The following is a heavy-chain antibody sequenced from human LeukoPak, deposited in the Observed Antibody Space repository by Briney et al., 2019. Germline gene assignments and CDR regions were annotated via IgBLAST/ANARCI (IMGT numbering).Heavy chain of an antibody. D-gene: IGHD4-17*01. CDR3: ARDGELRWGRNYGDPNIDY. CDR2: INPNSGGT. V-gene: IGHV1-2*02. J-gene: IGHJ4*02. Sequence: ASVKVSCKASGYTFTGYYMQGVRQAPGQGLEWMGWINPNSGGTNYAQKFQGRVTMTRDTSISTAYMELSRLRSDDTDVYYCARDGELRWGRNYGDPNIDYWGQGTLVTVSS. CDR1: GYTFTGYY.